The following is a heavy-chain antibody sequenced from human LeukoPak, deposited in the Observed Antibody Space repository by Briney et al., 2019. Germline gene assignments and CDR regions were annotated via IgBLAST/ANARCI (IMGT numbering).Heavy chain of an antibody. D-gene: IGHD4-17*01. CDR3: ARDLVTVTKGFDI. CDR2: ISYIGST. V-gene: IGHV4-59*11. J-gene: IGHJ3*02. Sequence: SETLSLTCAVSDDSFSSHYWTWVRQPPGKGLEWIGYISYIGSTNYNPSLKSRVTISIDTSKNQFSLKLSSVTAADTAVYYCARDLVTVTKGFDIWGQGTMVSVSS. CDR1: DDSFSSHY.